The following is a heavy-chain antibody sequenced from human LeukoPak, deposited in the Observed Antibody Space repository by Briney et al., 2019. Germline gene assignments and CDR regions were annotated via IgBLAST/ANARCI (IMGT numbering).Heavy chain of an antibody. CDR1: GGSISSSSYY. CDR2: IYYSGST. D-gene: IGHD5-12*01. CDR3: VRHDGRGGATMGALDS. Sequence: PSETLSLTCTVSGGSISSSSYYWGWIRQPPGKGLEWIGSIYYSGSTYYNPSLNSRVTISVVTSKNQFSLQLNSVTAADTAVYYCVRHDGRGGATMGALDSWGQGSLVTVSS. V-gene: IGHV4-39*01. J-gene: IGHJ4*02.